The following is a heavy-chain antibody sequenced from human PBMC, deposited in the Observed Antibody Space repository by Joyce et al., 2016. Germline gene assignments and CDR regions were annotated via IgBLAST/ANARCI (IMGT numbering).Heavy chain of an antibody. J-gene: IGHJ4*02. D-gene: IGHD6-13*01. CDR1: GGSISSGGHP. CDR2: VYHFGST. V-gene: IGHV4-30-2*01. Sequence: QLQLQESGSGLVKPSQTLALTCTVSGGSISSGGHPWSWLRQTPGEGLEWIGYVYHFGSTDYNPSLKSRVTISIDKTKNQFSLMLTSVTAADTAEYFCARGGGSSWPFDYWGQGILVTVSS. CDR3: ARGGGSSWPFDY.